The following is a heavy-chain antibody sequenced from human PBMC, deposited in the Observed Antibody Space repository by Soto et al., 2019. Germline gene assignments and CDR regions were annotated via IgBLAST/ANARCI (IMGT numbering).Heavy chain of an antibody. J-gene: IGHJ4*02. Sequence: DSVKVSCKASGYTFTGYYMHWVRQAPGQGLEWMGWINPNSGGTNYAQKFQGWVTMTRDTSISTAYMELSRLRSDDTAVYYCARVKSLYCSGGSCYLFDYCGQGSLVTVSS. D-gene: IGHD2-15*01. CDR2: INPNSGGT. CDR3: ARVKSLYCSGGSCYLFDY. CDR1: GYTFTGYY. V-gene: IGHV1-2*04.